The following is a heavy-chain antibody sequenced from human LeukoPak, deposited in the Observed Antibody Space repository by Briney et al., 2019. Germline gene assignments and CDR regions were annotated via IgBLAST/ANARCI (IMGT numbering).Heavy chain of an antibody. CDR3: AGLGGDSDFDY. Sequence: SETLSLTCAVYGVSFSGYSWSWIRQPPGKGLEWIGEITHSGSTNYNPSLRSRVTISGDTSKNQFSLKLSSVTAADTAVYYCAGLGGDSDFDYWGEGTLVTVSS. CDR2: ITHSGST. J-gene: IGHJ4*02. CDR1: GVSFSGYS. V-gene: IGHV4-34*01. D-gene: IGHD4-17*01.